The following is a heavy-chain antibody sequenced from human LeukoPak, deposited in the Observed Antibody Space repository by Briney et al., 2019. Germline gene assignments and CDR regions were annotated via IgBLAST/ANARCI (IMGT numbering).Heavy chain of an antibody. CDR1: GFTFSSYA. D-gene: IGHD1-26*01. CDR2: ITGSTGST. V-gene: IGHV3-23*01. CDR3: AKRYSGSSGLYNFDY. J-gene: IGHJ4*02. Sequence: GGSLRLSCAASGFTFSSYAMTWVRQPPGKGMEGVSSITGSTGSTYYADSVKGRFTISRDNSKNTLYLQMNSLRAEDTAVYYCAKRYSGSSGLYNFDYWGQGTLVTVSS.